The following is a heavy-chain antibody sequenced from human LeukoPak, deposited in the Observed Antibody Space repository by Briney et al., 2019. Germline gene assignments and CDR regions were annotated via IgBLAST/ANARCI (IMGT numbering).Heavy chain of an antibody. J-gene: IGHJ4*02. CDR2: IIPIFGST. Sequence: SVRVSCKASGGTFSSYAIGWVRQAPGQGLEWMGGIIPIFGSTNYAQKVKGRVTITTDNSASTPYMELSSLRAEDTAVYYCAGGLPCGYGSGSYVYWGQGTLVTVS. CDR1: GGTFSSYA. V-gene: IGHV1-69*05. CDR3: AGGLPCGYGSGSYVY. D-gene: IGHD3-10*01.